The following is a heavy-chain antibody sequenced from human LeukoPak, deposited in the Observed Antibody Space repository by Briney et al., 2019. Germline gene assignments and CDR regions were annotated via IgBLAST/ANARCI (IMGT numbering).Heavy chain of an antibody. CDR3: ARGHYDVLAASYKWTPDY. D-gene: IGHD3-9*01. CDR1: GFTFNTFN. V-gene: IGHV3-21*01. J-gene: IGHJ4*02. Sequence: GGSLRHSCAAFGFTFNTFNMNWVRQAPGKGLEWVSSITSGGDYIYYADSVKGRFTTSRDNAKNSLSLQLNRLRVEDTAVYYCARGHYDVLAASYKWTPDYWGQGTLVTVSS. CDR2: ITSGGDYI.